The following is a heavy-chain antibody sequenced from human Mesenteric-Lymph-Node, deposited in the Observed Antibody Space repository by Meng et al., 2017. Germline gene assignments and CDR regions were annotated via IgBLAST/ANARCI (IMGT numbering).Heavy chain of an antibody. V-gene: IGHV4-30-4*01. CDR2: IYYSGST. J-gene: IGHJ2*01. Sequence: SVPGLSKPSKTRHLTGTGAEGSIRMGDYYGGWVRQPPGKGLEWIGYIYYSGSTYYNPSLKSRVTISVDTSKNQFSLKLSSVTAADTAVYYCARGYYDSSGYGYWYFDLWGRGTLVTVSS. D-gene: IGHD3-22*01. CDR1: EGSIRMGDYY. CDR3: ARGYYDSSGYGYWYFDL.